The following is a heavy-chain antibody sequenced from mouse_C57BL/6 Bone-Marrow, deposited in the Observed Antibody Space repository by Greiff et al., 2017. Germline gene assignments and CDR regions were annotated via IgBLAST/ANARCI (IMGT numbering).Heavy chain of an antibody. V-gene: IGHV2-2*01. J-gene: IGHJ1*03. CDR1: GFSLTSYG. D-gene: IGHD4-1*01. CDR2: IWSGGST. Sequence: QVQLQQSGPGLVQPSQSLSITCTVSGFSLTSYGVHWVRQSPGKGLEWLGVIWSGGSTDYNAAFISRLSISKDNSKSQVFFKMNSLQADDTAIYYCARYNWVWYFDVWGTGTTITVT. CDR3: ARYNWVWYFDV.